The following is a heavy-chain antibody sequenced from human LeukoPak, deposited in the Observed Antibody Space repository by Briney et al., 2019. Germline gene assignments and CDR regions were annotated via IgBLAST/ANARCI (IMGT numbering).Heavy chain of an antibody. Sequence: ASVTVSCKASGYTFTGYYMHWVRQAPGQGLEWMGWINPNSGGTNYAQKFQGRVTMTRDTSISTAYMELSRLRSDDTAVYYCAREVFWSGPGYYYYGMDVWGQGTTVTVSS. CDR3: AREVFWSGPGYYYYGMDV. V-gene: IGHV1-2*02. D-gene: IGHD3-3*01. J-gene: IGHJ6*02. CDR1: GYTFTGYY. CDR2: INPNSGGT.